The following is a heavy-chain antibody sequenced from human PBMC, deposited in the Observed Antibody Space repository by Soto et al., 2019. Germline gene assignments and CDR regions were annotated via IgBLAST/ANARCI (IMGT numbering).Heavy chain of an antibody. D-gene: IGHD1-26*01. CDR1: GYSFTNYW. CDR2: INPGDSDT. J-gene: IGHJ6*02. CDR3: ARREDASTTRGYYYYYAMDV. V-gene: IGHV5-51*01. Sequence: GESLKISCRAVGYSFTNYWIGWVRQMPGAGLEWMGIINPGDSDTRCSPPFRGQVTISADKSTSSAYLQWSSLKASDTAMYYCARREDASTTRGYYYYYAMDVWGQGTTVTVSS.